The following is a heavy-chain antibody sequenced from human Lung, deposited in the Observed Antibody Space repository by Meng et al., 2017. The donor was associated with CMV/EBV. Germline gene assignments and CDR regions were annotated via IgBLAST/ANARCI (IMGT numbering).Heavy chain of an antibody. V-gene: IGHV1-2*02. CDR2: INPNSSGT. CDR3: AREDYHDSTSYQDFDY. Sequence: SVPVSYLVSRYTFSDYYMHWLRQAPGQGLEWMGWINPNSSGTNYAQKFQGRVTMTRDTSISTAYMELSRLRSDDTALYYCAREDYHDSTSYQDFDYWGQGTLVTVSS. CDR1: RYTFSDYY. J-gene: IGHJ4*02. D-gene: IGHD3-22*01.